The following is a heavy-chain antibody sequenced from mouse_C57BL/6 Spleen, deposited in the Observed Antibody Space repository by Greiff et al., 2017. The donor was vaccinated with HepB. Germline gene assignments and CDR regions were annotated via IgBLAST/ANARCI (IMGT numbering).Heavy chain of an antibody. CDR2: IDPADGET. J-gene: IGHJ2*01. V-gene: IGHV14-2*01. D-gene: IGHD1-1*01. Sequence: EVQLQQSGAELVKPGASVNLSCTASGFNIKDYYMHWVKQRTEQGLEWIGRIDPADGETKYAPKFKGTATITADTSSNTSYLQLSSLTSEDTAVYYGARLDYGSSWDYWGQGATRTVSS. CDR3: ARLDYGSSWDY. CDR1: GFNIKDYY.